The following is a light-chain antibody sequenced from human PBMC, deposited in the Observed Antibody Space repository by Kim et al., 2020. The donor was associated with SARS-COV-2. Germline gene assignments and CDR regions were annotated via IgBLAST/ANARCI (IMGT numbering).Light chain of an antibody. J-gene: IGKJ4*01. CDR2: HAS. V-gene: IGKV3-11*01. Sequence: LSPGERATLSCRASQRISTYLAWYQHKPGQAPRLLIYHASNRATGIPARFRGSGSGTDFTLTISSLEPEDFAVYYCQQRSTWPLTYGGGTKVDIK. CDR3: QQRSTWPLT. CDR1: QRISTY.